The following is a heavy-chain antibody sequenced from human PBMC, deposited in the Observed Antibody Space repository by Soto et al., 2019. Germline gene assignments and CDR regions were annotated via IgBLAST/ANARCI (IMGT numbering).Heavy chain of an antibody. CDR1: GGSISSYY. CDR3: ARDCPKVVRGDARDAWFDP. CDR2: IYTSGST. Sequence: PSETLSLTCTVSGGSISSYYWSWIRQPAGKGLEWIGRIYTSGSTNYNPSLKSRVTMSVDTSKNQFSLKLSSVTAADTAVYYCARDCPKVVRGDARDAWFDPWGQGTLVNVSS. J-gene: IGHJ5*02. V-gene: IGHV4-4*07. D-gene: IGHD3-10*01.